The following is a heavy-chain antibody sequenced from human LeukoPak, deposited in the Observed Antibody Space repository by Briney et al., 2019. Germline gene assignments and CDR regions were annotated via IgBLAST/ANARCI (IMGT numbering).Heavy chain of an antibody. CDR3: ARAPDSSGYYYDLAEDAFDI. V-gene: IGHV7-4-1*02. Sequence: ASVKVSCKASGYTFTNYAMNWVRQAPGQGLEWMGWINTNTGNPAYAQGFTGRFVFSLDTSDSTAYLQISSLKAEDTAVYYCARAPDSSGYYYDLAEDAFDIWGQGTMVTVSS. J-gene: IGHJ3*02. CDR2: INTNTGNP. D-gene: IGHD3-22*01. CDR1: GYTFTNYA.